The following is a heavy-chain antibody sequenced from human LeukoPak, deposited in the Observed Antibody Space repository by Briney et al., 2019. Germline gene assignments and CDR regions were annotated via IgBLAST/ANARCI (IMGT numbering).Heavy chain of an antibody. Sequence: PGGSLRLSCAASGFTFSSYAMSWVRQAPGKGLEWVSAISGGGGSTYYADSVKGRFTISRDNSKNTLYPQMNSLRAEDTAVYYFAKETSRDYGDYTTDYWGQGTLVTVSS. V-gene: IGHV3-23*01. CDR2: ISGGGGST. J-gene: IGHJ4*02. D-gene: IGHD4-17*01. CDR3: AKETSRDYGDYTTDY. CDR1: GFTFSSYA.